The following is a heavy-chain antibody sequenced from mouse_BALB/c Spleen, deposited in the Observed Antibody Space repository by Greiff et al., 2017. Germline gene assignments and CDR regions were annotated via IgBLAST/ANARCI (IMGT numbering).Heavy chain of an antibody. CDR2: IYPGSGST. V-gene: IGHV1S22*01. J-gene: IGHJ2*01. CDR3: TRGGTTVVVPY. Sequence: LQQPGSELVRPGASVKLSCKASGYTFTSYWMHWVKQRPGQGLEWIGNIYPGSGSTNYDEKFKSKATLTVDTSSSTAYMQLSSLTSEDSAVYYCTRGGTTVVVPYWGQGTTLTVSS. D-gene: IGHD1-1*01. CDR1: GYTFTSYW.